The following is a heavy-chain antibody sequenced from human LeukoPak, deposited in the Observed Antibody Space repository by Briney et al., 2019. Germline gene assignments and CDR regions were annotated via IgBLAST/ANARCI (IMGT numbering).Heavy chain of an antibody. D-gene: IGHD7-27*01. Sequence: SETLSLTCTVSGVSISSGGYYWSWIRQHPGKGLEWIGYIYYSGSTYYNPSLKSRVTISVDTSKNQFSLKLSSVTAADTAVYYCARDKLGISDYWGQGTLVTVSS. CDR2: IYYSGST. CDR3: ARDKLGISDY. J-gene: IGHJ4*02. CDR1: GVSISSGGYY. V-gene: IGHV4-31*03.